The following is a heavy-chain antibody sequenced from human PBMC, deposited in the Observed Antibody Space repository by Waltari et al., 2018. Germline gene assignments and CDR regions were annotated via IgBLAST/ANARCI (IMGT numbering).Heavy chain of an antibody. Sequence: QVQLQQWGAGLLRPSETLSLTCAVYGVSLRDYYLTLIRQPLGKGLEWIGENNLAEITYYNPSLEGRVSIVLDKSKNQFSLHLLSVTAADTALYYCVTGPRDKWVGRYSGEFFHHWGPGTLVTVSS. CDR1: GVSLRDYY. V-gene: IGHV4-34*02. CDR3: VTGPRDKWVGRYSGEFFHH. J-gene: IGHJ1*01. D-gene: IGHD6-19*01. CDR2: NNLAEIT.